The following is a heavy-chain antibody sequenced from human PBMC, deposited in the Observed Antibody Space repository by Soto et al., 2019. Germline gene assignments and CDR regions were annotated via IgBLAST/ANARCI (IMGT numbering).Heavy chain of an antibody. V-gene: IGHV4-34*01. CDR2: INHSGST. CDR3: ARGGHSSGWYWWFDP. J-gene: IGHJ5*02. Sequence: SETLCLTCAFTGWSFSSYYWSWIRQPPGKGLEWIGEINHSGSTNYNPSLKSRVTISVDTSKNQFSLKLSSVTAADTAVYYCARGGHSSGWYWWFDPWGQGTLVTVSS. D-gene: IGHD6-19*01. CDR1: GWSFSSYY.